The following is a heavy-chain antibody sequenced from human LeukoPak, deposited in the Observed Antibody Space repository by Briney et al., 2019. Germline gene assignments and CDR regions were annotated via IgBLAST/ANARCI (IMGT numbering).Heavy chain of an antibody. D-gene: IGHD2-15*01. Sequence: ASGKVSCKVSGYTLTELSMHWVRQAPGKGLEWMGGFDPEDGETIYAQKFQGRVTMTEDTSTDTAYMEPSSLRSEDTAVYYCATPTVVVVAASRAFDIWGQGTMVTVSS. CDR1: GYTLTELS. CDR2: FDPEDGET. CDR3: ATPTVVVVAASRAFDI. J-gene: IGHJ3*02. V-gene: IGHV1-24*01.